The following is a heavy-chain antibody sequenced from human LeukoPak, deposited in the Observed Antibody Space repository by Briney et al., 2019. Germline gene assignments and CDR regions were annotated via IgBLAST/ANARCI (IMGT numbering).Heavy chain of an antibody. V-gene: IGHV3-48*04. D-gene: IGHD6-19*01. Sequence: PGGSLRLSCVASRFTFSDYRMTWVRQAPGKGLEWIAYISNDLTTIHYAASVKGRFTISRDNARNSLYLQLDSLRGDDTAVYYCARGAYSSGWAYFDHWGQGTLVTVSS. CDR2: ISNDLTTI. CDR3: ARGAYSSGWAYFDH. CDR1: RFTFSDYR. J-gene: IGHJ4*02.